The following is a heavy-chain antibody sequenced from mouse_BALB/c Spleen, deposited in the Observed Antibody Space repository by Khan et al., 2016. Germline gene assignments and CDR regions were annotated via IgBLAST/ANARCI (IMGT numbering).Heavy chain of an antibody. Sequence: VQLQQSGPGLVKPSQSLSLTCTVTGYSITSDYAWNWIRQFPGNKLEWMGYISYSGSTSYNPSLKSRISITRDTSKNQFFLQLNSVTTEDTATYYGARAPPRWYFDSWGAGTTVTVSS. J-gene: IGHJ1*01. CDR1: GYSITSDYA. CDR2: ISYSGST. V-gene: IGHV3-2*02. CDR3: ARAPPRWYFDS.